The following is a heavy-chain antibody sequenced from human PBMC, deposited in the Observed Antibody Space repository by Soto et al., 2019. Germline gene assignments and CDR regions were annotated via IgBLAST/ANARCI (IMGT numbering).Heavy chain of an antibody. D-gene: IGHD6-13*01. CDR2: IYPGDSDA. Sequence: EVQLVQSGAEVKKPGESLTISCKGSGFTFVSHWIGWVRQVPGKGLEWMGTIYPGDSDARYSPSFQGLVTMSADKSINTVYLRWSSLQASDSGIYFCARATFIPAADHFDSWGQGTPVTVSS. V-gene: IGHV5-51*01. CDR3: ARATFIPAADHFDS. CDR1: GFTFVSHW. J-gene: IGHJ4*02.